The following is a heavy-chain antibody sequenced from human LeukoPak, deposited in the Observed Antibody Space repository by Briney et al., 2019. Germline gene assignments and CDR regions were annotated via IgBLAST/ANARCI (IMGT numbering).Heavy chain of an antibody. Sequence: ASVTVSCKASAYTFTSYDMHWVRQAPGQGLEWTGIINPSGGYTSYTNYAQKFRGRVTMTRDMSTSTVYMELSSLRSEDTAVYYCARDYQGFDYWGQGTLVTVSS. J-gene: IGHJ4*02. CDR1: AYTFTSYD. CDR3: ARDYQGFDY. CDR2: INPSGGYT. V-gene: IGHV1-46*01. D-gene: IGHD2-2*01.